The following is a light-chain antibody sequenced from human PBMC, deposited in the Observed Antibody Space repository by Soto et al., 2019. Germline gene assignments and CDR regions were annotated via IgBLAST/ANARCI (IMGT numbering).Light chain of an antibody. CDR1: QGIRND. J-gene: IGKJ5*01. CDR2: AAS. Sequence: DIQMTQSPSSLSASVGDRVTLTCRASQGIRNDLAWYQQKPGKAPKRLIYAASSLQSGVPSRFSGSGSGTEFTLTISSLQPEDFATYYCLQHDSYPITFGQGTRLEIK. V-gene: IGKV1-17*01. CDR3: LQHDSYPIT.